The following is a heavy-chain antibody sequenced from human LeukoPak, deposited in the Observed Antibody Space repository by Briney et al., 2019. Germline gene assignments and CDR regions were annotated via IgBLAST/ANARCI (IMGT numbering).Heavy chain of an antibody. V-gene: IGHV1-18*01. CDR2: ISAYNGNT. CDR3: ARHVVTWFGELSDAFDI. Sequence: ASVKVSCKASGYTFTSYGISWVRQAPGPGLEWMGWISAYNGNTNYAQKLQGRVTMTTDTSTSTAYMELRSLRSDDTAVYYCARHVVTWFGELSDAFDIWGQGTMVTVSS. CDR1: GYTFTSYG. J-gene: IGHJ3*02. D-gene: IGHD3-10*01.